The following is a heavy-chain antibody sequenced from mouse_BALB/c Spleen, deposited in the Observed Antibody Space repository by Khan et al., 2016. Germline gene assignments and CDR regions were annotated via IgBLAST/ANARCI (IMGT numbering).Heavy chain of an antibody. CDR1: GYTFSSYW. Sequence: QVQLQQSGAELMKPGASVKISCKATGYTFSSYWIEWVKQRPGHGLEWIGEILPGSGTTNYNEKFKGKATFTADTSSNTAYMQLSSLTSEDSAVYYGAGSGTRATLTYWGQGTTLTVSS. D-gene: IGHD3-1*01. CDR3: AGSGTRATLTY. J-gene: IGHJ2*01. V-gene: IGHV1-9*01. CDR2: ILPGSGTT.